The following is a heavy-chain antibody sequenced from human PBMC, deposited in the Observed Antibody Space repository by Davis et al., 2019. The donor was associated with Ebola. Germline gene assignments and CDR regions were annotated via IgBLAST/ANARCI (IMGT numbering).Heavy chain of an antibody. CDR1: GFTVSSNY. V-gene: IGHV3-53*01. CDR2: IYSGGST. D-gene: IGHD4-17*01. J-gene: IGHJ5*02. CDR3: ARLDGDIMFGWFDP. Sequence: PGGSLRLSCAASGFTVSSNYMSWVRQAPGKGLEWVSVIYSGGSTYYADSVKGRFTISRDNAKNSLYLQMNSLRAEDTAVYYCARLDGDIMFGWFDPWGQGTLVTVSS.